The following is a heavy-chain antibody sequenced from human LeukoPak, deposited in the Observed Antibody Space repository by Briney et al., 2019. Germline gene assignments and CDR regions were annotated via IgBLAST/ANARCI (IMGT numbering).Heavy chain of an antibody. CDR2: INHSGST. CDR1: GGSFSGYY. Sequence: SETLSLTCAVYGGSFSGYYWSRIRQPPGKGLEWIGEINHSGSTNYNPSLKSRVTISVDTSKNQFSLKLSSVTAADTAVYYCARFRPLGYCSGGSCYSVGWYFDLWGRGTLVTVSS. J-gene: IGHJ2*01. V-gene: IGHV4-34*01. CDR3: ARFRPLGYCSGGSCYSVGWYFDL. D-gene: IGHD2-15*01.